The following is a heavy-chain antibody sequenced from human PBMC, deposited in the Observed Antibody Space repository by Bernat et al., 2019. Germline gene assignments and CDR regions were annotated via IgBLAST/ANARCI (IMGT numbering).Heavy chain of an antibody. Sequence: EVQLVESGGGLIQPGGSLRLSCAASGFTVSSNYMSWVRQAPGKGLEWVSVIYSGGSTYYADSVKGRFTISRDNSKNTLYLQMNSLRAEDTAVYYCARDRLRDGGPTLFDYWGQGTLVTVSS. CDR2: IYSGGST. D-gene: IGHD4-23*01. CDR3: ARDRLRDGGPTLFDY. CDR1: GFTVSSNY. V-gene: IGHV3-66*03. J-gene: IGHJ4*02.